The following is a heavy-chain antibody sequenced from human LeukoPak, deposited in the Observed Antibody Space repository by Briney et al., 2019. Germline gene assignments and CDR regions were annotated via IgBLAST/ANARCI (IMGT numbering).Heavy chain of an antibody. J-gene: IGHJ4*02. CDR1: GFTFSSYS. D-gene: IGHD3-10*01. CDR2: ISGSGGST. Sequence: GGSLRLSCAASGFTFSSYSMNWVRQAPGKGLEWVSAISGSGGSTYYADSVKGRFTISRDNSKNTLYLQMNSLRAEDTAVYYCAKAGSAGPRKNYYGSGIYYNDPHLYYFDYWGQGTLVTVSS. CDR3: AKAGSAGPRKNYYGSGIYYNDPHLYYFDY. V-gene: IGHV3-23*01.